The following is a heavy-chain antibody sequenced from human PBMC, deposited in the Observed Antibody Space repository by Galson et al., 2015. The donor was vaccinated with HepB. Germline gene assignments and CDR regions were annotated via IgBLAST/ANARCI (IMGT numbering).Heavy chain of an antibody. D-gene: IGHD6-19*01. V-gene: IGHV3-30*04. CDR1: GFTFSSYA. Sequence: SLRLSCAASGFTFSSYAMHWVRQAPGKGLEWVAVISYDGSNKYYADSVKGRFTISRDNSKNTLYLQMNSLRAEDTAVYYCARDFIPHSGWYYSPGGVDPWGQRTLVTVSS. J-gene: IGHJ5*02. CDR3: ARDFIPHSGWYYSPGGVDP. CDR2: ISYDGSNK.